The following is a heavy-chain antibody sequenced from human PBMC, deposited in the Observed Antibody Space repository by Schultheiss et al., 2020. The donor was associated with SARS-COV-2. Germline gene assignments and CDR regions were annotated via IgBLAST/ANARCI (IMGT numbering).Heavy chain of an antibody. J-gene: IGHJ5*02. CDR2: IIPIFGTA. D-gene: IGHD2-2*01. CDR3: ARVVPAAIGWFDP. V-gene: IGHV1-69*13. Sequence: SVKVSCKASGYTFTSYAMNWVRQAPGQGLEWMGGIIPIFGTANYAQKFQGRLTITADESTTTAYMELSSLRSEDTAVYYCARVVPAAIGWFDPWGQGTLVTVSS. CDR1: GYTFTSYA.